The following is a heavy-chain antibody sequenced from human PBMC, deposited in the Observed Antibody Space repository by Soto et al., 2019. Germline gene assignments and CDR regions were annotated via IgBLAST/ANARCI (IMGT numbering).Heavy chain of an antibody. CDR2: VYSNGGT. CDR1: CGFSVNYH. D-gene: IGHD3-10*01. Sequence: PSETLSLTCTVACGFSVNYHWSWFRLPPGKGLEWIGYVYSNGGTSYNPSLKSRITISIDASKSQFSLKVNSVTAADTAVYYCARQGFGTIHGLVDVWGHGTTVTVSS. V-gene: IGHV4-59*08. J-gene: IGHJ6*02. CDR3: ARQGFGTIHGLVDV.